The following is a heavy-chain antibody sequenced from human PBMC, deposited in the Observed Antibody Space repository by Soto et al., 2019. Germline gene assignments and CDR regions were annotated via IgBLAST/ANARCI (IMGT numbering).Heavy chain of an antibody. D-gene: IGHD3-10*01. J-gene: IGHJ6*02. CDR2: ISAGGDMT. CDR3: ARGDRGGSGSPASYYYSGWDV. Sequence: DVQLLESGGNLVQPGGSLTLPCLASGFTLSSYAMSWVRQAPGKGLGWVSSISAGGDMTYNSDSVKGRFTISRDNSNNAVFLQMHNLRIEDTALYYCARGDRGGSGSPASYYYSGWDVWGQGATVTVS. CDR1: GFTLSSYA. V-gene: IGHV3-23*01.